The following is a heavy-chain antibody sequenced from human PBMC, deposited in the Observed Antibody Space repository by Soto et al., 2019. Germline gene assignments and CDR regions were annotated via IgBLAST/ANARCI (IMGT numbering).Heavy chain of an antibody. J-gene: IGHJ5*02. CDR2: IKSKTDGGTT. Sequence: GGSLRLSCAASGFTFSNAWMSWVRQAPGKGLEWVGRIKSKTDGGTTDYAAPVKGRFTISRDDSKNTLYLQMNSLKTEDTAVYYCTTDLPFNYYDSSGYYYPGWFDPWGQGTLVTVSS. D-gene: IGHD3-22*01. V-gene: IGHV3-15*01. CDR1: GFTFSNAW. CDR3: TTDLPFNYYDSSGYYYPGWFDP.